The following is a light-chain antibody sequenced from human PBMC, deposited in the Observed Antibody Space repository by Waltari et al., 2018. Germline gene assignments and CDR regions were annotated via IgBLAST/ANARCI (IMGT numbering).Light chain of an antibody. CDR3: QSAHSNGSDVV. Sequence: SYELTQPPSVSVSPGQTARITCSGDALSKQFGYWYQKKSGRAPVLMIYTDSGRPSGIPERFSGSSSGTTVTLTISAVQPEDEADYYCQSAHSNGSDVVFGGGTKLTVL. J-gene: IGLJ2*01. V-gene: IGLV3-25*03. CDR1: ALSKQF. CDR2: TDS.